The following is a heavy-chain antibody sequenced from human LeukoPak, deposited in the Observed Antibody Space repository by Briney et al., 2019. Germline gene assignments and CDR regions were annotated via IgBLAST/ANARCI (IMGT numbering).Heavy chain of an antibody. CDR1: GLTFSSYS. Sequence: GGSLRLSCAASGLTFSSYSMNWVRQAPGKGLEWVSSISSSSSYIYYADSVKGRFTISRDNAKNSLYLQMNSLRAEDTAVYYCAYGDTERDFDYWGQGTLVTVSS. D-gene: IGHD4-17*01. CDR2: ISSSSSYI. V-gene: IGHV3-21*01. CDR3: AYGDTERDFDY. J-gene: IGHJ4*02.